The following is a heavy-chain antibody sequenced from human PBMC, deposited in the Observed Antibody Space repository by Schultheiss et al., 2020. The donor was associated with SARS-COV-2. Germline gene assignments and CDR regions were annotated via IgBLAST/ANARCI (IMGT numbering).Heavy chain of an antibody. D-gene: IGHD1-7*01. CDR3: ARVLELPPNWFDP. Sequence: SETLSLTCTVSGGSVSSGSSYWGWIRQHPGKGLEWIGYIYYSGSTYYNPSLKSRVTISVDTSKNQFSLKLSSVTAADTAVYYCARVLELPPNWFDPWGQGTLVTVSS. CDR2: IYYSGST. J-gene: IGHJ5*02. V-gene: IGHV4-31*03. CDR1: GGSVSSGSSY.